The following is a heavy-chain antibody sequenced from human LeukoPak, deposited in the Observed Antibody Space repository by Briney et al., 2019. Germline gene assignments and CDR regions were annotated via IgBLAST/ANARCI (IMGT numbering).Heavy chain of an antibody. CDR1: GYTFTGYY. D-gene: IGHD2-2*01. CDR3: ARDGENIVVAGAFDI. Sequence: PRASVKVSCKASGYTFTGYYMHWVRQAPGQGLEWMGWINPNSGGTNYAQKFQGRATMTRDTSISTAYMELSRLRSDDTAVYYCARDGENIVVAGAFDIWGQGTMVTVSS. J-gene: IGHJ3*02. CDR2: INPNSGGT. V-gene: IGHV1-2*02.